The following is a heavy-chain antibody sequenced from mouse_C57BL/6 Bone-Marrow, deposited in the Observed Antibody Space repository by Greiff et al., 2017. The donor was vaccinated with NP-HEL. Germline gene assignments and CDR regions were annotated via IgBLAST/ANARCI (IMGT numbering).Heavy chain of an antibody. J-gene: IGHJ3*01. D-gene: IGHD2-4*01. V-gene: IGHV1-54*01. CDR3: ARGGIYYDYAWFAY. Sequence: QVQLKESGAELVRPGTSVKVSCKASGYAFTNYLIEWVKQRPGQGLEWIGVINPGSGGTNYNEKFKGKATLTADKSSSTAYMQLSSLTSEDSAVYFCARGGIYYDYAWFAYWGQGTLVTVSP. CDR2: INPGSGGT. CDR1: GYAFTNYL.